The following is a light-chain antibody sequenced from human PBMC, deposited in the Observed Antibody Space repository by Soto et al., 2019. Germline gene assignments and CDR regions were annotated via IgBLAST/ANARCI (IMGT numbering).Light chain of an antibody. CDR1: QSVISTY. CDR2: GAS. J-gene: IGKJ4*01. CDR3: QYYGSPPLT. V-gene: IGKV3-20*01. Sequence: ERVLTHSPGTLSLSPGERATISCRARQSVISTYLAWYQQKPGQAPRLLIYGASSRATGIPDRFSGSGSGTDFTLTISSLEPEDVAVYYCQYYGSPPLTFGGGTKLEIK.